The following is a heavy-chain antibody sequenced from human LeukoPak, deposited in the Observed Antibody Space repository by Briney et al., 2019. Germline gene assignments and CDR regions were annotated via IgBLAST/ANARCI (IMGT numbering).Heavy chain of an antibody. CDR2: ISGSGGST. V-gene: IGHV3-23*01. J-gene: IGHJ4*02. CDR3: AKERPYDFWSGYPFDY. D-gene: IGHD3-3*01. Sequence: GGSLRLSCAASGFTFSSYAMSWVRQAPGKGLEWVSAISGSGGSTYYADSVKGRFTISRDNSKNTLYLQMNSLRAEDTAVYYCAKERPYDFWSGYPFDYWGQGTLVTVSS. CDR1: GFTFSSYA.